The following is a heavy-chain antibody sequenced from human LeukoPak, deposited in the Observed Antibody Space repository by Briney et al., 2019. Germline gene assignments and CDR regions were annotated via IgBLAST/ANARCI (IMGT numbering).Heavy chain of an antibody. D-gene: IGHD1-14*01. V-gene: IGHV1-69*05. Sequence: AVKVSCKASGGTFSSYAISWVRHAPGQRLEWMGRIIPIFGTANYAQKFQGRVTITTDESTSTAYMEFSSLRSEDTALYSCARPRETGYFDYWGQGTLVTVSS. CDR1: GGTFSSYA. CDR2: IIPIFGTA. J-gene: IGHJ4*02. CDR3: ARPRETGYFDY.